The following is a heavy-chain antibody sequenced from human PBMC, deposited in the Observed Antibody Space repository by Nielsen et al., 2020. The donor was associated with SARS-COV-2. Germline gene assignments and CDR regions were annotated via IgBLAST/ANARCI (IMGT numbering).Heavy chain of an antibody. J-gene: IGHJ6*02. CDR1: GGSISSSSYY. V-gene: IGHV4-61*01. CDR2: IYYSGST. CDR3: AREQRHSSSWYPNYYYYGMDV. D-gene: IGHD6-13*01. Sequence: SETLSLTCTVSGGSISSSSYYRSWIRQPPGKGLEWIGYIYYSGSTNYNPSLKSRVTISVDTSKNQFSLKLSSVTAADTAVYYCAREQRHSSSWYPNYYYYGMDVWGQGTTVTVSS.